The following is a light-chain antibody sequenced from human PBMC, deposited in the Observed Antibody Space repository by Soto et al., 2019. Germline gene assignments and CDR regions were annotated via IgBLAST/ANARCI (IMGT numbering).Light chain of an antibody. CDR3: LQDYSFPLT. Sequence: IQMTQSPSSLSASVGDGVTITCRASQAFSNWLAWYQQKLGKAPNVLIYAASSLQGGVPSRFSGSGSGTDFILTISSLQPEDFATYYCLQDYSFPLTFGGGTKVDIK. CDR1: QAFSNW. J-gene: IGKJ4*01. V-gene: IGKV1-6*01. CDR2: AAS.